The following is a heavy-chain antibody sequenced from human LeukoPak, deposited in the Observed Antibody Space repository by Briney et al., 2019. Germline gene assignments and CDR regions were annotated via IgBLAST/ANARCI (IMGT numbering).Heavy chain of an antibody. J-gene: IGHJ4*02. CDR1: GFTFRGSA. CDR3: TVPYYYDSSGYYGDY. D-gene: IGHD3-22*01. Sequence: GGSLRLSCAASGFTFRGSAMHWVRQASGKGLEWVGRIRSKANSYATAYAASVKGRFTISRDDSKNTAYLQMNSLKTEDTAVYYCTVPYYYDSSGYYGDYWGQGTLVTVSS. V-gene: IGHV3-73*01. CDR2: IRSKANSYAT.